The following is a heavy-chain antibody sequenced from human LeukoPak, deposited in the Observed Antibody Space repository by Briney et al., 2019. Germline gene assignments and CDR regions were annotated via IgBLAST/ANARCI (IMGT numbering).Heavy chain of an antibody. D-gene: IGHD6-19*01. Sequence: ASVKVSCKASGYTFTGYYMHWVRQAPGQGLEWMGWINPNSGGTNYAQKFQGRVTMTRDTSISTAYMELSRLRSDDTAVYYCARSSAVAGSFDYWGQGTLVTVSP. CDR1: GYTFTGYY. CDR2: INPNSGGT. V-gene: IGHV1-2*02. J-gene: IGHJ4*02. CDR3: ARSSAVAGSFDY.